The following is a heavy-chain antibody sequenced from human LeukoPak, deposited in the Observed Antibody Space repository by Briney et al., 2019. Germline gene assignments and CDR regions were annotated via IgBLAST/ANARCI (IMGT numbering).Heavy chain of an antibody. D-gene: IGHD3-3*01. Sequence: ASVKVSCKASGYTFTGYYMHWVRQAPGQGLEWMGWINPNSGGTNYAQKFQGRVTMTRDTSISTAYMELSRLRSDDTAVYYCAGGLWSGYNWFDPWGQGTLVTVS. V-gene: IGHV1-2*02. CDR1: GYTFTGYY. J-gene: IGHJ5*02. CDR3: AGGLWSGYNWFDP. CDR2: INPNSGGT.